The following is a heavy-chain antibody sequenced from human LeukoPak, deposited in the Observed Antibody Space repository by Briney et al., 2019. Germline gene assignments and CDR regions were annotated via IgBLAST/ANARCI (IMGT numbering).Heavy chain of an antibody. CDR3: TTDAYDYVWGSYRQKGDYFDY. J-gene: IGHJ4*02. CDR1: GFTFSNAW. D-gene: IGHD3-16*02. V-gene: IGHV3-15*01. Sequence: PGGSLRLSCAASGFTFSNAWMSWVRQAPGKGLEWVGRIKSKTDGGTTDYAAPVKGRFTISRDDSKNTLYLQMNSLKTEDTAVYYCTTDAYDYVWGSYRQKGDYFDYWGQGTLVTVSS. CDR2: IKSKTDGGTT.